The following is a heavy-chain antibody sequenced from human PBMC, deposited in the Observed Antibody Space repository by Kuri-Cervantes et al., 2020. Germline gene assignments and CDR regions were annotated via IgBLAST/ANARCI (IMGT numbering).Heavy chain of an antibody. D-gene: IGHD5-12*01. V-gene: IGHV3-13*01. CDR2: IGSDGDT. J-gene: IGHJ4*02. CDR1: GFAFSLYD. CDR3: AKDLDIVATATFDY. Sequence: GGSLRLSCAGTGFAFSLYDMHWVRQTAGKGLEWVSAIGSDGDTYYLDSVEGRFTISRDNSKNTLYLQMNSLRAEDTAVYYCAKDLDIVATATFDYWGQGTLVTVSS.